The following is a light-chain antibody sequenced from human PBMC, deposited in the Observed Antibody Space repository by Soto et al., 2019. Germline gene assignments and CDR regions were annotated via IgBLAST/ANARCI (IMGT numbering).Light chain of an antibody. CDR3: SSYTSRNTLV. CDR2: DVS. J-gene: IGLJ3*02. Sequence: QSALTQAASVSGSPGQSITISCTGTGSDIGGYNYVSWYQQFPGKAPQLIISDVSNRPSGVSHRFSGSKSGNTASLTSSGLQAEDEADYYCSSYTSRNTLVFGGGTKVTVL. V-gene: IGLV2-14*01. CDR1: GSDIGGYNY.